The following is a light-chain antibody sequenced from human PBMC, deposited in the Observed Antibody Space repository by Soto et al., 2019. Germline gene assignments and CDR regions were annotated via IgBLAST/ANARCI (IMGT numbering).Light chain of an antibody. J-gene: IGLJ2*01. V-gene: IGLV2-14*01. CDR2: GVS. Sequence: QSALTQPASASGSPGQSITISCTGTSSDVGGYNYVSWYQQHPGKAPKLMIYGVSNRPSGVSNRFSGSKSGNTASLTISGRQAEEEGEYQCRPATSRNTLEVFRGGTKLTAL. CDR1: SSDVGGYNY. CDR3: RPATSRNTLEV.